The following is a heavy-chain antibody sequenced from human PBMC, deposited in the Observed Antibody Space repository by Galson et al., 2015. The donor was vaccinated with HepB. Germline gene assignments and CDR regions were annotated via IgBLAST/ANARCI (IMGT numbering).Heavy chain of an antibody. CDR3: ARYSSTMAFDY. V-gene: IGHV1-46*01. J-gene: IGHJ4*02. D-gene: IGHD2-2*01. Sequence: SVKVSCKASGYTFTSYYMFWVRQAPGQGLEWMGLINPSGDSATYSQKFQGTVTMTRDTSTSTVYMELSSLRSEDTAVYSCARYSSTMAFDYWGQGTLVTVSS. CDR1: GYTFTSYY. CDR2: INPSGDSA.